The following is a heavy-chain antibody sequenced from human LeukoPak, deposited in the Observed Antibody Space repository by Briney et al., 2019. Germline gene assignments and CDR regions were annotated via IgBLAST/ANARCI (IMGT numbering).Heavy chain of an antibody. V-gene: IGHV3-66*01. Sequence: GGSLRLSCAASGFTVSSNYMSWVRQAPGKGLEWVSVIYSGGSTYYADSVKGRFTISRDNSKNTLYLQMNSLRAEDTAVYYCATLPTTVTKGGYYYYYMDVWGKGTTVTISS. CDR3: ATLPTTVTKGGYYYYYMDV. CDR2: IYSGGST. D-gene: IGHD4-17*01. J-gene: IGHJ6*03. CDR1: GFTVSSNY.